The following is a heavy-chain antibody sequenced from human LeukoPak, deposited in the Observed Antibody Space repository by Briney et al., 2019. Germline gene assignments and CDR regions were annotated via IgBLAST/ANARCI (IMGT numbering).Heavy chain of an antibody. D-gene: IGHD5-12*01. Sequence: SETLSLTCAVYGGSFSGYYWSWIRQPPGKGLEWIGEINHSGSTNYNPSLKSRVTISVDTSKNQFSLKLSSVTAADTAVYYCARQVATKGEWAFDIWGQGTMVTASS. V-gene: IGHV4-34*01. CDR2: INHSGST. CDR1: GGSFSGYY. J-gene: IGHJ3*02. CDR3: ARQVATKGEWAFDI.